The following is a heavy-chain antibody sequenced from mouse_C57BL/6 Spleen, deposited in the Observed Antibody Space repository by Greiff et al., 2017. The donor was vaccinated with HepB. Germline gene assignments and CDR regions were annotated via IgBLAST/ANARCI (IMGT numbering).Heavy chain of an antibody. CDR3: ARGYYYGSSYEDAMDY. Sequence: EVQRVESGGGLVKPGGSLKLSCAASGFTFSDYGMHWVRQAPEKGLEWVVYISSGSSTIYYADTVKGRFPISRDNAKNTLFLQMTSLRSEDTAMYYCARGYYYGSSYEDAMDYWGQGTSVTVSS. V-gene: IGHV5-17*01. D-gene: IGHD1-1*01. CDR2: ISSGSSTI. CDR1: GFTFSDYG. J-gene: IGHJ4*01.